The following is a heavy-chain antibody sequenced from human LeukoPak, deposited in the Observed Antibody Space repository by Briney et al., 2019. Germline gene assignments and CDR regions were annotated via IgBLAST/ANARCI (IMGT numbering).Heavy chain of an antibody. D-gene: IGHD1-26*01. CDR3: ASGDMMGATLYYFDY. V-gene: IGHV1-69*13. Sequence: ASVKVSCKASGGTFSSYAISWVRQAPGQGLEWMGGIIPIFGTANYAQKFQGRVTITADESTSTAYMELSSLRSEDTAVYYCASGDMMGATLYYFDYWGQGTLVTVSP. CDR2: IIPIFGTA. CDR1: GGTFSSYA. J-gene: IGHJ4*02.